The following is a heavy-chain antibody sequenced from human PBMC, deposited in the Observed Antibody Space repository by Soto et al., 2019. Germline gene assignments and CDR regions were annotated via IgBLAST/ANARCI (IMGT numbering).Heavy chain of an antibody. CDR1: SQSFSDYY. CDR2: IDRSGRT. Sequence: PSETLSLTCTMYSQSFSDYYWYWIRQTPGKGLEWIGEIDRSGRTKYNPSLKSRVAISVDTSKNQFSLKVTSMTAADTAVYYCALWGSYRSFDNWGQGTLVTVSS. V-gene: IGHV4-34*01. J-gene: IGHJ4*02. D-gene: IGHD3-16*02. CDR3: ALWGSYRSFDN.